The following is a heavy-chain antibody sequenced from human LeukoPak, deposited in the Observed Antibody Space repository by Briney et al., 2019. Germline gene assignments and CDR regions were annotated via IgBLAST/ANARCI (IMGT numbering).Heavy chain of an antibody. CDR1: GFTFSSYE. CDR3: ARDLAPRTTGLIDY. D-gene: IGHD2-2*01. CDR2: ISSSGSTI. J-gene: IGHJ4*02. Sequence: GGSLRLSCAASGFTFSSYEMNWVRQAPGKGLEWVSYISSSGSTIYYADSVKGRFTISRDNAKNSLYLQMNSLRAEDTAVYYCARDLAPRTTGLIDYWGQGTLVTVSS. V-gene: IGHV3-48*03.